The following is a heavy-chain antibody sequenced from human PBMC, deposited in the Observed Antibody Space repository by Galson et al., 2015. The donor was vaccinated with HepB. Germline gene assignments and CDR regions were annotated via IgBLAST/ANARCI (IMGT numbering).Heavy chain of an antibody. V-gene: IGHV4-30-4*01. Sequence: QVQLQKSGPGLVKPSQTLSLTCTVSGGSISSGDYYWSWIRQPPGKGLEWIGYIYYSGSTYYNPSLKSRVTISVDTSKNQFSLKLSSVTAADTAVYYCARYRGYDEEAFDIWGQGTMVTVSS. CDR3: ARYRGYDEEAFDI. CDR2: IYYSGST. CDR1: GGSISSGDYY. D-gene: IGHD5-12*01. J-gene: IGHJ3*02.